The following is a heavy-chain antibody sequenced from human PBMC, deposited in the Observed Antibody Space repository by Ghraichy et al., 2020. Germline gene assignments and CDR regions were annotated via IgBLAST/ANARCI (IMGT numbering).Heavy chain of an antibody. J-gene: IGHJ4*02. CDR3: ARRGSGSYHDY. D-gene: IGHD1-26*01. V-gene: IGHV4-39*01. Sequence: SETLSLTCTVSGGSISSSSYYWGWIRQPPGKGLEWIGSIYYSGSTYYNPSLKSRVTISVDTSKNQFSLKLSSVTAADTAVYYCARRGSGSYHDYWGQGTLVTVSS. CDR1: GGSISSSSYY. CDR2: IYYSGST.